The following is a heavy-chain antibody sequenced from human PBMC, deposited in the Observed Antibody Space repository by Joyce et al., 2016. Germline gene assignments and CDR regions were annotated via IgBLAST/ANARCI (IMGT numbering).Heavy chain of an antibody. CDR3: VRGISARPGGPNWFDP. CDR2: INTDGSST. D-gene: IGHD6-6*01. Sequence: EVQLVESGGGLVQPGGSLRLSCAASGFSFSGYWIHWVRKAPGKGLVWVSRINTDGSSTRFADSVKGRFTISRDNAKNTLYLQMNSLRAEDTAVYYCVRGISARPGGPNWFDPWGQGTLVTVAS. J-gene: IGHJ5*02. CDR1: GFSFSGYW. V-gene: IGHV3-74*01.